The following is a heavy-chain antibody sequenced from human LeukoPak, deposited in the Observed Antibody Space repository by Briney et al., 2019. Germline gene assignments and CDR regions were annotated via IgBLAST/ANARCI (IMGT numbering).Heavy chain of an antibody. CDR1: GFTFSDYV. V-gene: IGHV3-30*18. CDR3: AKRAVRRVIDYFDQ. D-gene: IGHD3-10*01. CDR2: ISYDGSNE. J-gene: IGHJ4*02. Sequence: GGSLRLSCAASGFTFSDYVMHWVRQAPGKGLEGVAVISYDGSNEYYADSVKGRFTISRDNSKNTLYLQMNSLRAEDTAVYYCAKRAVRRVIDYFDQWGQGTLVTVSS.